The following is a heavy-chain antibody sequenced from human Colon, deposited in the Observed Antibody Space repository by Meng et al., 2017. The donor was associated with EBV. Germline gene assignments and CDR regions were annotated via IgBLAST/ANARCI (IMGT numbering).Heavy chain of an antibody. CDR3: ARVGWRQWSFDL. J-gene: IGHJ2*01. V-gene: IGHV4-30-4*01. D-gene: IGHD5-18*01. Sequence: QVQRQESGPGRVKPAQTLSLICSVSGGSIRSGDYYWSWIRQPPGKGLELIGHIYYSGSTSYNPSLKSRVTISVDTSNNQFSPKLSSVTAADTAVYYCARVGWRQWSFDLWGRGTLVTVSS. CDR1: GGSIRSGDYY. CDR2: IYYSGST.